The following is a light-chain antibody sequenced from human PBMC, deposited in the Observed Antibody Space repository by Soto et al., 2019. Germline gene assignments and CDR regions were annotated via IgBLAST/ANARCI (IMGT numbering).Light chain of an antibody. Sequence: DIQLTQSPSFLSASVGDRVTITCRASQGISSYLAWYQQKPGKAPELLIYAASTLQSAVPSRFSGSGSGTEFTLTISSLQPEDFATYYCQQLNSYPLTFGQGTKVEIK. V-gene: IGKV1-9*01. CDR3: QQLNSYPLT. J-gene: IGKJ1*01. CDR1: QGISSY. CDR2: AAS.